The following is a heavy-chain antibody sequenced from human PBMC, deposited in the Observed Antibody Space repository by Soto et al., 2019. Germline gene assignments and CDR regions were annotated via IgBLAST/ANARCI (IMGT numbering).Heavy chain of an antibody. J-gene: IGHJ5*02. CDR3: ARVLRHLTKHNWFDP. CDR2: IYYSGST. Sequence: PSETLSLTCTVSGGSISSGGYYWSWIRQHPGKGLEWIGYIYYSGSTYYNPSLKSRVTISVDTSKNQFSLKLSSVTAADTAVYYCARVLRHLTKHNWFDPWGQGTLVTVSS. D-gene: IGHD4-17*01. CDR1: GGSISSGGYY. V-gene: IGHV4-31*03.